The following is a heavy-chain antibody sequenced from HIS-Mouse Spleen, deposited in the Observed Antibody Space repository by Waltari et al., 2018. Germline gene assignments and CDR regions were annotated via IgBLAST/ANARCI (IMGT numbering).Heavy chain of an antibody. D-gene: IGHD3-3*01. CDR1: GYSISSGYY. Sequence: QVQLQESGPGLVKPSETLSLTCTVPGYSISSGYYWGWIPQPPGKGRAGIGSIYHSGSTYYNPSLKSRVTISVDTSKNQFSLKLSSVTAADTAVYYCARDRNGYDFWSGYYYYYYGMDVWGQGTTVTVSS. CDR2: IYHSGST. V-gene: IGHV4-38-2*02. CDR3: ARDRNGYDFWSGYYYYYYGMDV. J-gene: IGHJ6*02.